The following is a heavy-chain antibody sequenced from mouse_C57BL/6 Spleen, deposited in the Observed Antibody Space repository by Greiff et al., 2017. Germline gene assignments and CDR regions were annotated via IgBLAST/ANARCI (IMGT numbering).Heavy chain of an antibody. J-gene: IGHJ4*01. D-gene: IGHD1-1*01. CDR3: VRGEGYYCSSLYYYAMDY. V-gene: IGHV10-3*01. CDR2: IRSKSSNYAT. CDR1: GFTFNTYA. Sequence: EVQLVESGGGLVQPKGSLKLSCAASGFTFNTYAMHWVRQAPGKGLEWVARIRSKSSNYATYYADSVKDRFTISRDDSQSMLYLQMNNLKTEDTAMYYCVRGEGYYCSSLYYYAMDYWGQGTSVTVSS.